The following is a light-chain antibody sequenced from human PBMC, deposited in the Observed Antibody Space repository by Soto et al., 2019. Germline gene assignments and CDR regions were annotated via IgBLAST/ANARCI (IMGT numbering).Light chain of an antibody. Sequence: QSALTQPPSASGSPGQSVAISCTGTSIDVGGYNYVSWYQQHPGKAPKLMIYDVSKRPSGVPDRFSGSKSGNTASLTVSGLQAEDEAEYYCSSYAGTHIVFGTGTKVTVL. V-gene: IGLV2-8*01. CDR3: SSYAGTHIV. CDR2: DVS. CDR1: SIDVGGYNY. J-gene: IGLJ1*01.